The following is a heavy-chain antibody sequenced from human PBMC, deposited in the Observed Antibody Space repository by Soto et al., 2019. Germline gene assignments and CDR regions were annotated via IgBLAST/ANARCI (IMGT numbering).Heavy chain of an antibody. Sequence: GASVKVSCKASGGTYSSYAISWVRQAPGQGIEWMGGVIPIFGTANYAQKFQGRVTITADESTSTAYMELSSLRSEDTAVYYCASKALGGPGVFDPWGQGTLVTVSS. CDR2: VIPIFGTA. CDR1: GGTYSSYA. V-gene: IGHV1-69*01. J-gene: IGHJ5*02. CDR3: ASKALGGPGVFDP. D-gene: IGHD2-15*01.